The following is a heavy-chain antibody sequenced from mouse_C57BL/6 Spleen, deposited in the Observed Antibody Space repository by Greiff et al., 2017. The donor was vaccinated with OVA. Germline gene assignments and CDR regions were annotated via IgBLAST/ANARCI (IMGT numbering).Heavy chain of an antibody. J-gene: IGHJ3*01. Sequence: QVHVKQSGAELVRPGASVTLSCKASGYTFTDYEMHWVKQTPVHGLEWIGAIDPETGGTAYNQKFKGKAILTADKSSSTAYMELRSLTSEDSAVYYCTRSYYSNYSPFAYWGQGTLVTVSA. CDR3: TRSYYSNYSPFAY. D-gene: IGHD2-5*01. CDR1: GYTFTDYE. V-gene: IGHV1-15*01. CDR2: IDPETGGT.